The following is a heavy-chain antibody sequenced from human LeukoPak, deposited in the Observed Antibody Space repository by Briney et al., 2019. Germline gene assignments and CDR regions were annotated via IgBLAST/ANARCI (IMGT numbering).Heavy chain of an antibody. CDR1: GFTFSGFW. J-gene: IGHJ6*02. CDR2: INSDGSEG. CDR3: ARTVYYYAVDL. Sequence: GGSLRLSCAVSGFTFSGFWMSWSRQAPGKGLEWVASINSDGSEGYYADVVKGRFTVSRDNAQNSLYLQMNSLRAEDTAVYFCARTVYYYAVDLWGQGTTVTVSS. V-gene: IGHV3-7*01. D-gene: IGHD4-17*01.